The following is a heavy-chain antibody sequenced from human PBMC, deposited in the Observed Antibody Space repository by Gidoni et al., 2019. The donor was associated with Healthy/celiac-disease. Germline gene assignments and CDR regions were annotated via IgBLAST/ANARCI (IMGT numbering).Heavy chain of an antibody. CDR3: ARASYDSSGHYPDY. CDR1: RFTFSSYA. J-gene: IGHJ4*02. V-gene: IGHV3-30-3*01. CDR2: ISYDGSNK. D-gene: IGHD3-22*01. Sequence: QVQLVESGGGVVQPGRSLGLSRAASRFTFSSYAMHWVRQAPGKGLEWVAVISYDGSNKDYADSVKGRFTISRDNSKNTLYLQMNSLRAEDTAVYYCARASYDSSGHYPDYWGQGTLVTVSS.